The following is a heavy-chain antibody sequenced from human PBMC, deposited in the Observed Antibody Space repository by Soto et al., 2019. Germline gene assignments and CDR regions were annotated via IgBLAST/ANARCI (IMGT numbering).Heavy chain of an antibody. CDR3: ARLPRYGSGTYPEF. CDR1: GGSISGSGGL. J-gene: IGHJ4*02. CDR2: IYHNGNT. D-gene: IGHD3-10*01. Sequence: QLHLQESGPGLVKPSETLSLTCTVSGGSISGSGGLWGWIRQPPGKGLESIGTIYHNGNTYYDPSLWSLVTMSVDTSKNEFSLNLNSLTAADTAVYYCARLPRYGSGTYPEFWGQGTLVTVSS. V-gene: IGHV4-39*01.